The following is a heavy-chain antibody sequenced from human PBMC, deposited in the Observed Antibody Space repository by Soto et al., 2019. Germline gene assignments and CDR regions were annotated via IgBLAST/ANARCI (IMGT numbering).Heavy chain of an antibody. CDR2: ISGSGGST. Sequence: EVQLLESGGGLVQPGGSLRLSCAASGFTFSSYAMSWVRQAPGKGLEWVSAISGSGGSTYYADSVKGRFTISRDNSKNTLYLQMNSLRAEDTAVYYCAKSFCGGDCYSVYYYYGMDVWGQGTTVTVSS. CDR3: AKSFCGGDCYSVYYYYGMDV. CDR1: GFTFSSYA. D-gene: IGHD2-21*02. J-gene: IGHJ6*02. V-gene: IGHV3-23*01.